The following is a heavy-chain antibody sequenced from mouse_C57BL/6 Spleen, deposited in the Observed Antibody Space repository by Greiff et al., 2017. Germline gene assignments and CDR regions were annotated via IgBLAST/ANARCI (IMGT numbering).Heavy chain of an antibody. CDR1: GFTFSDYG. V-gene: IGHV5-17*01. CDR3: AKVYYGSSYWYFDV. Sequence: EVQVVESGGGLVKPGGSLKLSCAASGFTFSDYGMPWVRQAPEKGLEWVAYISSGSSTIYYADTVKGRFTISRDNAKNTLFLQMTSLRSEDTAMYDCAKVYYGSSYWYFDVWGTGTTVTVSS. J-gene: IGHJ1*03. CDR2: ISSGSSTI. D-gene: IGHD1-1*01.